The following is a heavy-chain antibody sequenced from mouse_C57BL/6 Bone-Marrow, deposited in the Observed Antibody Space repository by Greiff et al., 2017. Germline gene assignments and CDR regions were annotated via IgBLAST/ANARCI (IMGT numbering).Heavy chain of an antibody. D-gene: IGHD2-4*01. Sequence: QVQLQQPGAELVRPGSSVKLSCKASGYTFTSYWMDWVKQRPGQGLEWIGNIYPSDSETHYHQKFKDKATLAVDKSSSPAYMQISSLTSEDSAVYYCAGDYDGTGYFDVWGTGTTVTVSS. CDR3: AGDYDGTGYFDV. V-gene: IGHV1-61*01. CDR1: GYTFTSYW. J-gene: IGHJ1*03. CDR2: IYPSDSET.